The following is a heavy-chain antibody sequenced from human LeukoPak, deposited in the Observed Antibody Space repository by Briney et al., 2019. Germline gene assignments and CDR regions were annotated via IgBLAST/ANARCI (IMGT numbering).Heavy chain of an antibody. CDR3: ARDYKYAFDN. CDR2: IGISSGNT. Sequence: RGSLRLSCAASGFTFSVYSMNWVRQAPGKGLEWISYIGISSGNTKYADSVKGRFTISGDKAKNSLYLQMNSLRVEDTAVYYCARDYKYAFDNWGQGTLVTVSS. CDR1: GFTFSVYS. J-gene: IGHJ4*02. V-gene: IGHV3-48*01. D-gene: IGHD5-24*01.